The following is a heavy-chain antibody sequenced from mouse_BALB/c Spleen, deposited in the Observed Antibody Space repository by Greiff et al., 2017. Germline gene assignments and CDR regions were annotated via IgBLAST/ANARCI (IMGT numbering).Heavy chain of an antibody. CDR2: ISPGNGDI. CDR3: KWSYSSSPACFDD. CDR1: GYTFTDHD. Sequence: QVQLQQSDAELVKPGASVKISCKATGYTFTDHDIHWVKQKPEQGLEWIGYISPGNGDIKYNEKFKGKATLTADKSSSTAYLQLNSLTSEDSAVYFCKWSYSSSPACFDDWGAGTTVTVSS. J-gene: IGHJ1*01. V-gene: IGHV1S53*02. D-gene: IGHD1-1*01.